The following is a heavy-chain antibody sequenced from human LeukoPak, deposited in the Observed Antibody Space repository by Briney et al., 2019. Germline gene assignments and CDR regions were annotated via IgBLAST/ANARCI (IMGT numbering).Heavy chain of an antibody. D-gene: IGHD3-10*01. CDR2: ISGSGGST. Sequence: GGSLRLSCTASGYTFSSYAMSWVRQAPGKGLEWVSAISGSGGSTYYADSVKGRFTISRDNSKNTLYLQMNSLRAEDTAVYYCAKDKSYYYDSGSYGLDYWGQGTLVTVSS. CDR3: AKDKSYYYDSGSYGLDY. J-gene: IGHJ4*02. V-gene: IGHV3-23*01. CDR1: GYTFSSYA.